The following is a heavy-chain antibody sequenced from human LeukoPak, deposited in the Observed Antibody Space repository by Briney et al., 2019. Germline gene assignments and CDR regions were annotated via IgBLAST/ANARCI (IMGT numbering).Heavy chain of an antibody. D-gene: IGHD3-3*01. CDR2: INPNSGGT. J-gene: IGHJ4*02. CDR3: ARDGDFWSGYYTKVY. V-gene: IGHV1-2*02. Sequence: ASVKVSCKASGYTFTGYYMHWVRQAPGQGLEWMGWINPNSGGTNYAQKFQGRVTMTRDTSISTAYMELSRLRSDDTAVYYCARDGDFWSGYYTKVYWGQGTLVPVSP. CDR1: GYTFTGYY.